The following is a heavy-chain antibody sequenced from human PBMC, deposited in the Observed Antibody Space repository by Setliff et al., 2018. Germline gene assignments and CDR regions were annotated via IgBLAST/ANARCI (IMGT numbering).Heavy chain of an antibody. CDR3: GRGFSRIEGWGNWFDP. D-gene: IGHD2-15*01. CDR2: IYDSGSS. J-gene: IGHJ5*02. CDR1: GGSVSNSGFF. V-gene: IGHV4-39*07. Sequence: KPSETLSLTCTVSGGSVSNSGFFWGWLRQAPGKGLEWIGNIYDSGSSNYNASLKSRLIITRDTSKNQISLKLTSVTAADTAVHYCGRGFSRIEGWGNWFDPWGQGILVTSPQ.